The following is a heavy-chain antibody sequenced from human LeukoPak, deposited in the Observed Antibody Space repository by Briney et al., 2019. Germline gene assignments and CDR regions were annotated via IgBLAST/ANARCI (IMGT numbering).Heavy chain of an antibody. J-gene: IGHJ4*02. D-gene: IGHD3-10*01. CDR2: IYYSGST. CDR3: ARMTYYYGSGSHRTRYTFDY. CDR1: GGSISSYY. V-gene: IGHV4-59*01. Sequence: TSETLSLTCTVSGGSISSYYWSWIRQPPGKGLEWIGYIYYSGSTNYNPSLKSRVTISVDTSKNQFSLKLSSVTAADTAVYYCARMTYYYGSGSHRTRYTFDYWGQGTLVTVSS.